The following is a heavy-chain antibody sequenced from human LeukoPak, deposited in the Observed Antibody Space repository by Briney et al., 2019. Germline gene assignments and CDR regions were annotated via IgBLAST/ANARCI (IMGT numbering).Heavy chain of an antibody. J-gene: IGHJ4*02. CDR1: GFTFSNAW. CDR2: IKSKADGGTT. CDR3: TTDPIVGALMDY. Sequence: GGSLRLSCAASGFTFSNAWMSWVRQAPGKGLEWVGRIKSKADGGTTDYAAPVKGRFTISRDDSKNTLYLQMNSLKTEDTAVYYCTTDPIVGALMDYWGQGTLVTVSS. V-gene: IGHV3-15*01. D-gene: IGHD1-26*01.